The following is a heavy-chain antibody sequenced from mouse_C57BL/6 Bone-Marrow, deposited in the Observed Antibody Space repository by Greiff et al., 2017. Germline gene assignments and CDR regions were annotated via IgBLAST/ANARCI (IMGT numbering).Heavy chain of an antibody. J-gene: IGHJ3*01. CDR2: IYPGDGDT. V-gene: IGHV1-82*01. Sequence: QVQLQQSGPELVKPGASVKISCKASGYAFSSSWMNWVKQRPGKGLEWIGRIYPGDGDTNYNGKFKGKATLTADTSSSTAYMQLSSLTSEDSAVYFCARTRNYYGSSFAYWGQGTLVTVSA. D-gene: IGHD1-1*01. CDR1: GYAFSSSW. CDR3: ARTRNYYGSSFAY.